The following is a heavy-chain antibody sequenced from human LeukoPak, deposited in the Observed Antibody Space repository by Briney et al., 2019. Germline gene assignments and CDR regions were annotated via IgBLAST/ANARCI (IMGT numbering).Heavy chain of an antibody. CDR2: ISYDGSNK. D-gene: IGHD3-10*02. Sequence: GGSLRLSCAASGFTFSSYAMHWVRQAPGKGLEWVAVISYDGSNKYYADSVKGRFTISRDNTKNSLYLQMNSLRAEDTAVYYCAELGITMIGGVWGKGTTVTISS. CDR1: GFTFSSYA. V-gene: IGHV3-30*04. CDR3: AELGITMIGGV. J-gene: IGHJ6*04.